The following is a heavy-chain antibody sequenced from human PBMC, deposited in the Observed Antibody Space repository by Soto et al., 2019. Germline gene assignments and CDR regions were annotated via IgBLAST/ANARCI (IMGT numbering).Heavy chain of an antibody. CDR3: ARVALTHYYCYGMDV. V-gene: IGHV1-18*01. CDR1: GYTFTSYG. D-gene: IGHD2-15*01. J-gene: IGHJ6*02. CDR2: ISAYNGNT. Sequence: ASVKVSCKASGYTFTSYGISWVRQAPGQGLEWMGWISAYNGNTNYAQKLQGRVTMTTDTSTSTAYMEPRSLRSDATAVYYCARVALTHYYCYGMDVWGQGNTVPVSS.